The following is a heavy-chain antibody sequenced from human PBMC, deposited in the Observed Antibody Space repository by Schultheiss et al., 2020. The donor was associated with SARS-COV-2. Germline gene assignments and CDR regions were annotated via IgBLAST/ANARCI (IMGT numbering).Heavy chain of an antibody. V-gene: IGHV4-34*01. J-gene: IGHJ5*02. D-gene: IGHD3-9*01. Sequence: SETLSLTCAVYGGSFSGYYWSWIRQPPGKGLEWIGSIYHSGSTYYNPSLKSRVTMSVDTSKNQFSLKLSSVTAADTAVYYCATAPDNNWFDPWGQGTLVTVSS. CDR2: IYHSGST. CDR3: ATAPDNNWFDP. CDR1: GGSFSGYY.